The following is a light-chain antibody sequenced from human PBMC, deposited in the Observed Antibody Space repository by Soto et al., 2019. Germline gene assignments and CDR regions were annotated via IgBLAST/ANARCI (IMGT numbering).Light chain of an antibody. CDR1: QSIGTW. CDR2: DAS. V-gene: IGKV1-5*01. Sequence: DIQMTQSPSTLSASIGDTVTFTCRASQSIGTWLAWYQQKPGKAPELLIYDASFLESGVPSRFSGSGSGTEFTLTISSLQPXDFATYYCQQFNSYPWTFGQGTKVEIK. J-gene: IGKJ1*01. CDR3: QQFNSYPWT.